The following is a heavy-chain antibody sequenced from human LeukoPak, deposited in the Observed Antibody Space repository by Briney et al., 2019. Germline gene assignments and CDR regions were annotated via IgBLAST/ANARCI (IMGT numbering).Heavy chain of an antibody. V-gene: IGHV3-53*01. CDR1: GFSVSTNY. Sequence: GGSLRLSCAASGFSVSTNYMSWVRQAPGVGLECVSVISNHGTTYYADSVKGRFTISRDNSKNTLYLQMNSLRAEDTAVYYCAKAGPLIAVAGTFGYWGQGTLVTVSS. D-gene: IGHD6-19*01. J-gene: IGHJ4*02. CDR2: ISNHGTT. CDR3: AKAGPLIAVAGTFGY.